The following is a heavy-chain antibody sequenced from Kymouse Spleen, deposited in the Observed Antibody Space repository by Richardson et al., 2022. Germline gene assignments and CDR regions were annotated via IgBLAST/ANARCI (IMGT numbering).Heavy chain of an antibody. D-gene: IGHD5-12*01. CDR1: GFTFSSYG. CDR3: AKGDSGYDYGFDY. Sequence: QVQLVESGGGVVQPGRSLRLSCAASGFTFSSYGMHWVRQAPGKGLEWVAVISYDGSNKYYADSVKGRFTISRDNSKNTLYLQMNSLRAEDTAVYYCAKGDSGYDYGFDYWGQGTLVTVSS. CDR2: ISYDGSNK. V-gene: IGHV3-30*18. J-gene: IGHJ4*02.